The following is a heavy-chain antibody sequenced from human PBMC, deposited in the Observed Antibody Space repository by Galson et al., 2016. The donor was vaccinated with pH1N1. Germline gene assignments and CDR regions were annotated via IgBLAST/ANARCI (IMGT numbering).Heavy chain of an antibody. V-gene: IGHV3-23*01. CDR3: AKEGRWYGGNWFDP. CDR1: GFAFNYFA. D-gene: IGHD3-10*01. J-gene: IGHJ5*02. Sequence: SLRLSCAASGFAFNYFAMTWVRQAPGKGLVWVSSINGRGSSTYYADSVKGRFTNSRDNSRSTLYLQLSALTVDDTAVYYCAKEGRWYGGNWFDPWGQGTLVTVSS. CDR2: INGRGSST.